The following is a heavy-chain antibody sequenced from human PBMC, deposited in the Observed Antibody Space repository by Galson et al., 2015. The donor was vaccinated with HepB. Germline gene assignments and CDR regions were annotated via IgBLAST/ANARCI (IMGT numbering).Heavy chain of an antibody. CDR3: AGGYYYDSSGYYPFNY. CDR1: GGSISSYY. V-gene: IGHV4-59*01. CDR2: IYYSGST. D-gene: IGHD3-22*01. Sequence: LSLTCTVSGGSISSYYWSWIRQPPGKGLEWIGYIYYSGSTNYNPSLKSRVTISVDTSKNQFSLKLSSVTAADTAVYYCAGGYYYDSSGYYPFNYWGQGTLVTVSS. J-gene: IGHJ4*02.